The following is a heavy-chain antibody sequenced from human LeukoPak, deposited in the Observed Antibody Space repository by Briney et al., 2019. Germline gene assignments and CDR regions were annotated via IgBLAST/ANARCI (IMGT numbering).Heavy chain of an antibody. CDR3: VTIVGATRRGVDY. CDR2: INHNGNVN. Sequence: PGGSLRLSCAASGFTFSSYWMNWARQAPGKGLEWVASINHNGNVNYYVDSVKGRFTISRDNAKNSLYLQMNSLRAEDTAVYYCVTIVGATRRGVDYWGQGTLVTVSS. V-gene: IGHV3-7*01. CDR1: GFTFSSYW. J-gene: IGHJ4*02. D-gene: IGHD1-26*01.